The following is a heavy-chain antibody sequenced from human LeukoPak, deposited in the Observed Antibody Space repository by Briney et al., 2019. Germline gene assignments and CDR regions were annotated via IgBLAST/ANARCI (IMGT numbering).Heavy chain of an antibody. Sequence: ASVKVFCKASGYTFNSYAMHWVRQAPGQRLEWMGWINAGNGNTKYSQKFQGRVTITRDTSASTAYMELSSLRSEDTAVYYCARGTNFDWLLTVDYWGQGTLVTVSS. D-gene: IGHD3-9*01. V-gene: IGHV1-3*01. J-gene: IGHJ4*02. CDR2: INAGNGNT. CDR3: ARGTNFDWLLTVDY. CDR1: GYTFNSYA.